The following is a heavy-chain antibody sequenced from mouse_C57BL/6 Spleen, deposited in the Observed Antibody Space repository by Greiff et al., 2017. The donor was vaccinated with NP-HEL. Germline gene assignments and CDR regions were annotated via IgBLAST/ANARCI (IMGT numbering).Heavy chain of an antibody. J-gene: IGHJ3*01. V-gene: IGHV1-64*01. CDR3: AGYYSTLFAY. CDR2: IHPNSGST. Sequence: QVQLQQSGAELVKPGASVKLSCKASGYTFTSYWMHWVKQRPGQGLEWIGMIHPNSGSTNYNEKFKSKATLTVDKSSSTAYMQLSSLTSEDSAVYYCAGYYSTLFAYWGQGTLVTVSA. CDR1: GYTFTSYW. D-gene: IGHD2-5*01.